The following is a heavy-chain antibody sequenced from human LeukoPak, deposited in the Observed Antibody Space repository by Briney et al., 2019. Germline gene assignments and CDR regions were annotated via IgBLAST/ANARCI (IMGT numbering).Heavy chain of an antibody. Sequence: SETLSLTCTVSGGDLSSYYWSWIRQPPGKGLEWIAYIFNSGSTNYTPSLKSRVTISVATTKNQFSLKLSSVTAADTAVYFCALGDCSSTSCYVFDYWGQGTLVTVSS. V-gene: IGHV4-59*01. D-gene: IGHD2-2*01. CDR1: GGDLSSYY. CDR2: IFNSGST. CDR3: ALGDCSSTSCYVFDY. J-gene: IGHJ4*02.